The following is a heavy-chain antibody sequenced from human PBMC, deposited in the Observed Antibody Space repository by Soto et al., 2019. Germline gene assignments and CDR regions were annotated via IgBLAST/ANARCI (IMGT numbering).Heavy chain of an antibody. J-gene: IGHJ4*02. Sequence: QVQLVQSAAEMKKPGSSVKVSCKASGGTFNSYTFSWVRQAPGQGLEWMGRIIPILDMTTYSQSFQGRVTITADKFTNTVYMELSSLTSEDTALYFCAARSCSTSTCFRHGPHWGQGTLVAVSS. D-gene: IGHD2-2*01. CDR1: GGTFNSYT. V-gene: IGHV1-69*02. CDR3: AARSCSTSTCFRHGPH. CDR2: IIPILDMT.